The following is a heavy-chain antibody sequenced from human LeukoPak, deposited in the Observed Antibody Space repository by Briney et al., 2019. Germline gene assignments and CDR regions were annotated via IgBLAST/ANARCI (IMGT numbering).Heavy chain of an antibody. CDR1: GFTFSGFW. J-gene: IGHJ3*01. CDR2: INSDGSEG. CDR3: ARSSYSSSSSV. V-gene: IGHV3-7*03. Sequence: GGSLRLSCAVSGFTFSGFWMSWSRQAPGKGLEWVASINSDGSEGYYADVVKGRFTISRDNAKDSLYLQINSLRAEDTAVYYCARSSYSSSSSVWGQGTMVTVSS. D-gene: IGHD6-6*01.